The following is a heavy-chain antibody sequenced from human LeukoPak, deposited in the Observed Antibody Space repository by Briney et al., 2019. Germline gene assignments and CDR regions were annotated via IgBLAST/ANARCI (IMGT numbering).Heavy chain of an antibody. CDR2: INHSGST. CDR1: GGSFSGYY. J-gene: IGHJ4*02. Sequence: SETLSLTCAVYGGSFSGYYWSWIRQPPGKGLEWIGEINHSGSTNYNPSLKSRVTISVDTSKNQFSLKLSSVTAADTAVYYCAKDPGWGEQWLVLAPDYWGQGTLVTVSS. V-gene: IGHV4-34*01. CDR3: AKDPGWGEQWLVLAPDY. D-gene: IGHD6-19*01.